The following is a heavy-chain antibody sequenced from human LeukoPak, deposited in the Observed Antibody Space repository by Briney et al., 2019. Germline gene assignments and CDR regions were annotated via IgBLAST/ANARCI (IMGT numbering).Heavy chain of an antibody. CDR2: ISSSSTYI. CDR1: GFTFSSYS. J-gene: IGHJ4*02. D-gene: IGHD4-23*01. CDR3: ARAPTTVVTQVDY. V-gene: IGHV3-21*01. Sequence: PGESLRLSCAASGFTFSSYSMNWVRQAPGEGLEWVSSISSSSTYIYYADSVKSRFTISRDNAKNSLYLQMNVLRAEVTAVYYCARAPTTVVTQVDYWGQGTLGTVSS.